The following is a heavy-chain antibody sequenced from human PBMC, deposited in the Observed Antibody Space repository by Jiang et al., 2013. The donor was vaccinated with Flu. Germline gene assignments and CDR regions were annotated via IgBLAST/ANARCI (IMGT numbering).Heavy chain of an antibody. Sequence: AEVKKPGASVTVSCKVFGYTFTSYGISWVRQAPGQGLEWMGWISAYNDNPNYAQNLQGRVTVTTDTSTSTAYMELRSLRSDDTAVYYCAREGRDGYLYYFDYWGQGTLVTVSS. J-gene: IGHJ4*02. CDR1: GYTFTSYG. V-gene: IGHV1-18*01. D-gene: IGHD5-24*01. CDR2: ISAYNDNP. CDR3: AREGRDGYLYYFDY.